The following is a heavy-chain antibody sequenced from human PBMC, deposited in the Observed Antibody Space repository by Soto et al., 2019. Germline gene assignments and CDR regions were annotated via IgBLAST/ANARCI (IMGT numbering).Heavy chain of an antibody. CDR1: GYTFTSYG. Sequence: ASVKVSCKASGYTFTSYGISWVRQAPGQGLEWMGWISAYNGNTNYAQKLQGRVTMTTDTFTSTAYMELRSLRSDDTAVYYCATISEYYYDSTGYHYYYGMDVWGQGTTVTVSS. CDR2: ISAYNGNT. V-gene: IGHV1-18*04. CDR3: ATISEYYYDSTGYHYYYGMDV. J-gene: IGHJ6*02. D-gene: IGHD3-22*01.